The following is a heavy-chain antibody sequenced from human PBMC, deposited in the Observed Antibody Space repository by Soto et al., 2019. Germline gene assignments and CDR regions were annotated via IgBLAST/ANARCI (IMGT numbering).Heavy chain of an antibody. J-gene: IGHJ1*01. CDR1: GFTFSSYA. V-gene: IGHV3-30-3*01. CDR2: ISYDGSNK. D-gene: IGHD3-3*01. Sequence: QVQLVESGGGVVQPGRSLRLSCAASGFTFSSYAMHWVRQAPGKGLEWVAVISYDGSNKYYADSVKGRFTISRDNSKNTLYLQMNSLRAEDTAVYYCARDPNHDFWSGYYTGYSFQHWGQGTLVTVSS. CDR3: ARDPNHDFWSGYYTGYSFQH.